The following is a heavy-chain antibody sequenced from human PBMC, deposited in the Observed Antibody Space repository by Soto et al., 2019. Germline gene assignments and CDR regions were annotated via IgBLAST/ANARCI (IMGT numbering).Heavy chain of an antibody. D-gene: IGHD6-13*01. V-gene: IGHV3-21*01. J-gene: IGHJ5*02. Sequence: SLTISCAASGFTFRSFTMNWVRQAPGKGLEWVSTISSNSAYIYYTDALRGRFTISRDNAKNSLHLQMNSLRAEDTAVYYCTRDASRDSSARGWFDPWGPGTLVTVSS. CDR3: TRDASRDSSARGWFDP. CDR2: ISSNSAYI. CDR1: GFTFRSFT.